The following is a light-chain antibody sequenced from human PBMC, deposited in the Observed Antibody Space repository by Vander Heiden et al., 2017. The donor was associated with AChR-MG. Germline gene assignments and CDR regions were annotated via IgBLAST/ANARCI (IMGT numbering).Light chain of an antibody. Sequence: DIQLTQSPSSLSASVGDRVTITCRASQGISRWLAWYQQKPKKAPKPLIYEASRLQSGVPSRFSGRGSGTDFTLTINSLQPEDFATYYCQQYNTYPLTFGGGTKVEIK. CDR2: EAS. CDR1: QGISRW. J-gene: IGKJ4*01. CDR3: QQYNTYPLT. V-gene: IGKV1D-16*01.